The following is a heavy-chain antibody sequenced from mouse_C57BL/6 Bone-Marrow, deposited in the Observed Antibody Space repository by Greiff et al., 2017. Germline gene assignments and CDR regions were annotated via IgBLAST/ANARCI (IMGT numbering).Heavy chain of an antibody. CDR2: ISGGGGNT. V-gene: IGHV5-9*01. Sequence: EVKVEESGGGLVKPGGSLKLSCVASGFTFSSYTMSWVRQTPEKRLQWVAAISGGGGNTYYPDSVKGRFTISRDNDKNILYLQMSSLRSEDTALYYCSRQVTTVLATKYFDVWGTGTTVTVSS. D-gene: IGHD1-1*01. CDR3: SRQVTTVLATKYFDV. CDR1: GFTFSSYT. J-gene: IGHJ1*03.